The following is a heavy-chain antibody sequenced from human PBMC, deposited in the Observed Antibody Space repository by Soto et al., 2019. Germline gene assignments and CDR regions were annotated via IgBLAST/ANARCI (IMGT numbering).Heavy chain of an antibody. CDR2: IRIKDTGYTK. D-gene: IGHD1-1*01. Sequence: VKLVESGAGLVQPGGSLRVSCVVSGFTFSDYYMDWVRQAPGKGLEWIGRIRIKDTGYTKEYAASGKGRLTISRDDSRSSLFLQMNRLETDDTAVYYRARGRTEHLTHWDIDYWGQGTLVNVS. CDR1: GFTFSDYY. J-gene: IGHJ4*02. V-gene: IGHV3-72*01. CDR3: ARGRTEHLTHWDIDY.